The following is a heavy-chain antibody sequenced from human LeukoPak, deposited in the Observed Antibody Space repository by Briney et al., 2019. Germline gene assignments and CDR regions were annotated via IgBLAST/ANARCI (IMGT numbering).Heavy chain of an antibody. J-gene: IGHJ4*02. CDR3: ARGLGYYDFWSGPSGGGPHDY. CDR2: IYYSGST. V-gene: IGHV4-39*07. D-gene: IGHD3-3*01. CDR1: GGSISSSSYY. Sequence: PSETLSLTCTVSGGSISSSSYYWGWLRQPPGKGLEWIGSIYYSGSTYYNPSLKSRVTISVDTSKNQFSLKLSSVTAADTAVYYSARGLGYYDFWSGPSGGGPHDYWGQGTLVTVSS.